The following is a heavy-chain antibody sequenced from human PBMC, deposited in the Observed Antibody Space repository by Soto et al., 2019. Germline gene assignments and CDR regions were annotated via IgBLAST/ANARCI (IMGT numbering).Heavy chain of an antibody. CDR3: TSDLDGSDSYSPDY. V-gene: IGHV1-18*01. J-gene: IGHJ4*02. CDR2: IGAYNKNI. Sequence: SSAKFPCTASGYLSNNYGLISLRQAPGQGLEWMGRIGAYNKNIKYAQKLQGRVTVTTDTSTSTAYMELRSLRSDNTPAYYGTSDLDGSDSYSPDYWSQGTRVTV. CDR1: GYLSNNYG. D-gene: IGHD3-10*01.